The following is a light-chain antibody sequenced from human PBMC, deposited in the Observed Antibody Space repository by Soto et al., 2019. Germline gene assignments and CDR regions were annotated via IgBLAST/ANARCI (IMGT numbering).Light chain of an antibody. J-gene: IGKJ4*01. Sequence: DIQMTQSPSSQSASVGDRVTITCRASQSVSIYLNWYQQKPGKAPKLLIYAASSLQSGVPSRFSGSGSGTDFTLTISSLQPEDFATYYCQQSYSTPLTFGGGTKVEIK. CDR2: AAS. V-gene: IGKV1-39*01. CDR3: QQSYSTPLT. CDR1: QSVSIY.